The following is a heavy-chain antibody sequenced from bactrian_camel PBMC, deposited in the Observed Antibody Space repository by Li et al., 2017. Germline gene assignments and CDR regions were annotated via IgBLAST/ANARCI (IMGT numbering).Heavy chain of an antibody. V-gene: IGHV3S31*01. D-gene: IGHD7*01. CDR2: IYSGGEPT. CDR3: ASQNSFWWYAY. CDR1: GFTLSNYA. Sequence: VQLVESGGGLVQPGGSLRLSCAASGFTLSNYAMTWVRQAPGKGLKWVSVIYSGGEPTYYADSVKGRFTISRDNAKNTLYLQMNSLKSEDTALYYCASQNSFWWYAYWGQGTQVTVS. J-gene: IGHJ4*01.